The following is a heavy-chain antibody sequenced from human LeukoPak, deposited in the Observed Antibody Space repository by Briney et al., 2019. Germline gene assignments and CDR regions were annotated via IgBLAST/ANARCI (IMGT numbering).Heavy chain of an antibody. Sequence: SETLSLTCAVYGGSFSGYYWSWIRQPPGKGLEWSGEINHSGSTNYNPSLKSRVTISVDTSKNQFSLKLSSVTVADTAVYYCARLGIVVVPAAISGMDVWGKGTTVTVSS. J-gene: IGHJ6*04. CDR3: ARLGIVVVPAAISGMDV. CDR1: GGSFSGYY. D-gene: IGHD2-2*02. CDR2: INHSGST. V-gene: IGHV4-34*01.